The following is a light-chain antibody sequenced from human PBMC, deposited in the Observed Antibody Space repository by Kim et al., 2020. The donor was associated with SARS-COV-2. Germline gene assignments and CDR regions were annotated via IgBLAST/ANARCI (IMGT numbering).Light chain of an antibody. CDR3: QQYIDFPLT. J-gene: IGKJ4*01. V-gene: IGKV1-33*01. CDR1: HDMRNS. CDR2: DAS. Sequence: ASVGDRVTISCLASHDMRNSLVWYHQKPGQAPKCLIFDASNLETGVPSRFSGSGSGTTFTFTISSLQAEDIGTYYCQQYIDFPLTFGGGTKVDIK.